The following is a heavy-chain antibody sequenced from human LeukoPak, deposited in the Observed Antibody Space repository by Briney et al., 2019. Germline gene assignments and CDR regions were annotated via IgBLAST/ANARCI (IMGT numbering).Heavy chain of an antibody. D-gene: IGHD6-6*01. V-gene: IGHV3-21*01. CDR2: ISAVSTYI. Sequence: GGSLRLSCAASGFIFSSYTIHWVRQAPGKGLEWVSSISAVSTYIYYADSVKGRFTISRDNVEKSAYLELSGLTAHDTAIYYCARGGIAGRPVYYYYMDVWGKGTTVTVSS. CDR3: ARGGIAGRPVYYYYMDV. CDR1: GFIFSSYT. J-gene: IGHJ6*03.